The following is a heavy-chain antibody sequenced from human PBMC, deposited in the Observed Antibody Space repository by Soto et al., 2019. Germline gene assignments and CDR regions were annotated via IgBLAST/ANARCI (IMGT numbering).Heavy chain of an antibody. CDR2: ISAYNGNT. CDR1: GYTFTSYG. J-gene: IGHJ5*02. D-gene: IGHD2-15*01. V-gene: IGHV1-18*04. CDR3: ARDLGYCSGGSCRNWFDP. Sequence: ASVKGSCTASGYTFTSYGSILGRQAPGQGLEWMGWISAYNGNTNYAQKLQGRVTMTTDTSTSTAYMELRSLRSDDTAVYYCARDLGYCSGGSCRNWFDPWGQGTLVTVSS.